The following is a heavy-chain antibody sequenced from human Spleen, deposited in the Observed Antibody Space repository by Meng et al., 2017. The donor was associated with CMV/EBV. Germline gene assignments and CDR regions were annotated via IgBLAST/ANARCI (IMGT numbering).Heavy chain of an antibody. V-gene: IGHV4-34*01. D-gene: IGHD3-10*01. CDR2: INHSGST. CDR3: ARVEIGWFGESDAFDI. J-gene: IGHJ3*02. Sequence: QVPLQQWGAGLLKPSATLSLTCAVYGGSFSGYYWSWIRQPPGKGLEWIGEINHSGSTNYNPSLKSRVTISVDTSKNQFSLKLSSVTAADTAVYYCARVEIGWFGESDAFDIWGQGTMVTVSS. CDR1: GGSFSGYY.